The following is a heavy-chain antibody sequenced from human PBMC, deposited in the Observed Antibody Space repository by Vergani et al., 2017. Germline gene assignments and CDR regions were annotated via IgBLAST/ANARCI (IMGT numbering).Heavy chain of an antibody. V-gene: IGHV1-69*01. J-gene: IGHJ6*03. Sequence: QVQLVQSGAEVKKPGSSAKVSCKASGGTFSSYAISWVRQAPGQGLEWMGGIIPIFGTANYAQKFQGRVTITADESTSTAYMELSSLRSEDTAVYYCARGRLVTXVTTGGYYYYYMDVWGKGTTVTVSS. CDR2: IIPIFGTA. CDR1: GGTFSSYA. CDR3: ARGRLVTXVTTGGYYYYYMDV. D-gene: IGHD4-17*01.